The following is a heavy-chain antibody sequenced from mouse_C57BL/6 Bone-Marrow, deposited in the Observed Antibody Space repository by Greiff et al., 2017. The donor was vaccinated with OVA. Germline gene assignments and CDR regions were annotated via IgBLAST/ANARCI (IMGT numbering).Heavy chain of an antibody. J-gene: IGHJ1*03. CDR2: IDPSDSYT. Sequence: VQLQQPGAELVMPGASVKLSCKVSGYTFTSYWMHWVKQRPGQGLEWIGEIDPSDSYTNYNQKFKGKSTLTVDKSSSTAYMQLSSLTSEDSAVYYCARKGERSFDVWGTGTTVTVSS. V-gene: IGHV1-69*01. CDR3: ARKGERSFDV. CDR1: GYTFTSYW.